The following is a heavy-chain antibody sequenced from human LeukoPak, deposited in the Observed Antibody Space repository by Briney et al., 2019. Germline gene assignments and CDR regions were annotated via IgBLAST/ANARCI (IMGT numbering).Heavy chain of an antibody. D-gene: IGHD3-10*01. Sequence: GASVKVSCKASGYTITSYDINWVRQATGQGLEWMGWMNPNSGNTGYAQKFQGRVTMTRNTSISTAYMELSSLRSEDTAVYYCARGRAGLWFGELLGLDYYYGMDVWGQGTTVTVSS. CDR1: GYTITSYD. V-gene: IGHV1-8*01. CDR2: MNPNSGNT. J-gene: IGHJ6*02. CDR3: ARGRAGLWFGELLGLDYYYGMDV.